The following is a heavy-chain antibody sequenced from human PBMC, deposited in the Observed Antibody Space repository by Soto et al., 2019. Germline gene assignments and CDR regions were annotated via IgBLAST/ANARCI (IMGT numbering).Heavy chain of an antibody. CDR3: ARAHSSGWYYDYYYYHGMDV. CDR1: GFTFSSYS. D-gene: IGHD6-19*01. V-gene: IGHV3-21*01. J-gene: IGHJ6*02. CDR2: ISSSSSYI. Sequence: EVQLVESGGGLVKPGGSLRLSCAASGFTFSSYSMNWVRQAPGKGLEWVSSISSSSSYIYYADSVKGRFTISRDNAKNALYLQMNSLRAEDTAVYYCARAHSSGWYYDYYYYHGMDVWGQGTTVTVSS.